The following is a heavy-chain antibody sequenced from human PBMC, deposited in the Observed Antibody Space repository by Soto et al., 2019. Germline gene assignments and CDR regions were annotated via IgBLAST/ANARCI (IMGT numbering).Heavy chain of an antibody. CDR3: VASVFSFDY. J-gene: IGHJ4*02. CDR2: VSYDGTNE. Sequence: HVQLVESGGGVVQPGRSLRLSCAASGFTFSTSAMHWVRQAPGKGLEWVTVVSYDGTNEHYEDSVKGRFTVSRDNSRNTLSLQMNSLRPEDKAMYYCVASVFSFDYWGQGSLVTVSS. V-gene: IGHV3-30*01. D-gene: IGHD2-8*01. CDR1: GFTFSTSA.